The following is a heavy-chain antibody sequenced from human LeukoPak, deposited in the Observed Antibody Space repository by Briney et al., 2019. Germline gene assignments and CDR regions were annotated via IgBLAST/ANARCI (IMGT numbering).Heavy chain of an antibody. CDR2: ISSSSSYI. Sequence: PGGSLRLSCAASGFTFSSYCINWFRQPPGKGLEWFSSISSSSSYIYYAHSVKGRFTISIDNAKNSLYLQMNSLRPEDTAVYYCARDSSRYCSRRSCYAWGQGTVVTVPS. D-gene: IGHD2-2*01. CDR3: ARDSSRYCSRRSCYA. CDR1: GFTFSSYC. J-gene: IGHJ5*02. V-gene: IGHV3-21*01.